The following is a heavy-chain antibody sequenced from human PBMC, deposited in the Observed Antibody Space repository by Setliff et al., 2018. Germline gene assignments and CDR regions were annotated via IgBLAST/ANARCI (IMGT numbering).Heavy chain of an antibody. Sequence: SETLSLTCTVSGGSISSHYWTWIRQPAGRGLEWIGRLYTSGDTNYNPSLKSRVSMSLDTSKNQFSLKLSSVTAADTAVYYCARDRVVVLAGRRGFYFDYWGQGTLVTVSS. J-gene: IGHJ4*02. CDR3: ARDRVVVLAGRRGFYFDY. CDR2: LYTSGDT. D-gene: IGHD2-15*01. V-gene: IGHV4-4*07. CDR1: GGSISSHY.